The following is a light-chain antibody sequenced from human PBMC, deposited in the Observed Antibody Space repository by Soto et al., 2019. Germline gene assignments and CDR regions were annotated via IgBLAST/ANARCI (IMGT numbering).Light chain of an antibody. CDR1: QSVSSY. CDR2: GAS. CDR3: QQYGSSGT. Sequence: EIVLTQSASTLSWSAGERATLSWRASQSVSSYLAWYQQKPGQAPRLLIYGASNRATGIPDRFSGIGSGTDFTLTISRLEPEDFAVYYCQQYGSSGTFGQGTKVDI. V-gene: IGKV3-20*01. J-gene: IGKJ1*01.